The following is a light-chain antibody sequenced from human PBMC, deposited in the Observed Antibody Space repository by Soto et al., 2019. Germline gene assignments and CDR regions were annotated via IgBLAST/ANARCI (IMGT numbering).Light chain of an antibody. J-gene: IGLJ2*01. V-gene: IGLV2-14*01. Sequence: QSVLTQPASVSGSPGQSITISCTGTSSDVGGYNYVSWYQQHPGKAPKLMIFEGTNRPSGISNRFSGSKSGNTASLTISGLQAEDEAIYFCSSSTNTNTLVIFGGGTKLTVL. CDR2: EGT. CDR3: SSSTNTNTLVI. CDR1: SSDVGGYNY.